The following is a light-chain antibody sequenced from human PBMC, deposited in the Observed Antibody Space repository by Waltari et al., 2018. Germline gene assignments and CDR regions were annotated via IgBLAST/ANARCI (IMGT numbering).Light chain of an antibody. CDR2: EVS. CDR1: SRDVGSYNL. J-gene: IGLJ1*01. CDR3: CSYAGSSTSYV. V-gene: IGLV2-23*02. Sequence: QSALTQPASVSGSPGQSITIPCTGTSRDVGSYNLVSWYQQHPGKAPKLMIYEVSKRPSGVSNRFSGSKSGNTASLTISGLQAEDEADYYCCSYAGSSTSYVFGTGTKVTVL.